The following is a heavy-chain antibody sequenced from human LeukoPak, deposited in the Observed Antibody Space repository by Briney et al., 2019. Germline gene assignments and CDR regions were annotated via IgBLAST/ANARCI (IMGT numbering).Heavy chain of an antibody. CDR3: ASVWFGEGSIIYYYYMDV. J-gene: IGHJ6*03. V-gene: IGHV1-69*05. D-gene: IGHD3-10*01. CDR2: IIPIFGTA. Sequence: SVKVSCKASGGTFSSYAISWVRQAPGQGLEWMGRIIPIFGTANYAQKFQGRVTITTDESTSTAYMELSSLRSEDTAVYYCASVWFGEGSIIYYYYMDVWGKGTTVTVSS. CDR1: GGTFSSYA.